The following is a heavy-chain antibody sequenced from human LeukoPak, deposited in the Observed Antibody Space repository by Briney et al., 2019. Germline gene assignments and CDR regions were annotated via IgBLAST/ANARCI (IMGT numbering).Heavy chain of an antibody. CDR3: ARDRIAVAGPGYFDL. J-gene: IGHJ2*01. CDR2: IYHSGST. CDR1: GGSISSGGYY. D-gene: IGHD6-19*01. Sequence: TLSLTCTVSGGSISSGGYYWSWIRQPPGKGLEWIGYIYHSGSTYYNPSLKSRVTISVDRSKNQFSLKLSSVTAADTAVYYCARDRIAVAGPGYFDLWGRGTLVTVSS. V-gene: IGHV4-30-2*01.